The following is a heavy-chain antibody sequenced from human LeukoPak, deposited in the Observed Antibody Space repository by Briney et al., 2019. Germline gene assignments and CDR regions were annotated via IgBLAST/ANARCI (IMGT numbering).Heavy chain of an antibody. CDR3: ARVITVRGVIFDY. V-gene: IGHV4-59*01. D-gene: IGHD3-16*01. CDR2: IYYSGST. J-gene: IGHJ4*02. CDR1: GGSISSYY. Sequence: SETLSLTCTVSGGSISSYYWSWIRQPPGKGPEWIGYIYYSGSTNYNPSLKSRVTISVDTSKNQFSLNLSSVTAADTAVYYCARVITVRGVIFDYWGQGTLVTVSS.